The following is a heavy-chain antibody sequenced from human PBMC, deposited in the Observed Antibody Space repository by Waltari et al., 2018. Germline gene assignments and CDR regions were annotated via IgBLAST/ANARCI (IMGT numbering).Heavy chain of an antibody. D-gene: IGHD6-19*01. CDR1: GFTFSSYW. V-gene: IGHV3-74*01. CDR2: INRDGSST. Sequence: EVQLVESGGGLVQPGGSLRLSCAASGFTFSSYWMHWVRQAPGKGLVWVSRINRDGSSTSYAESVKGRFTISRDNAKNTLYLQMNSLRAEDTAVYYCAREKHSSGWYDAFDIWGQGTMVTVSS. CDR3: AREKHSSGWYDAFDI. J-gene: IGHJ3*02.